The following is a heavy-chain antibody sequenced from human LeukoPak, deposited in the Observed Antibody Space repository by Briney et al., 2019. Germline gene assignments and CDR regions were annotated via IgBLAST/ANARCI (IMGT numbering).Heavy chain of an antibody. D-gene: IGHD6-13*01. CDR1: GFTFSSYA. V-gene: IGHV3-23*01. Sequence: PGGSLRLSCAASGFTFSSYAMSWVRQAPGKGLEWVSAISGSGGSTYYADSVKGRFTISRDNSKNTLYLQMNSLRAEDTAVYYCAKDGGWYSSSWYEGHFDYWGQGTLVTVSS. CDR2: ISGSGGST. J-gene: IGHJ4*02. CDR3: AKDGGWYSSSWYEGHFDY.